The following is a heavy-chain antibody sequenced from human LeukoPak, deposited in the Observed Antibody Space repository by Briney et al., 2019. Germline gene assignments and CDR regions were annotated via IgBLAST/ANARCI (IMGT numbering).Heavy chain of an antibody. V-gene: IGHV4-59*01. Sequence: SETLSLTCTVSGGSISSYYWSWLRQPPGKGLEWIGYIYYSGSTNYNPSLKSRVTISVDTSKNQFSLKLSSVTAADTAVYYCARVRAYCGGDCRAFDIWGQGTMVTVSS. CDR3: ARVRAYCGGDCRAFDI. D-gene: IGHD2-21*02. CDR1: GGSISSYY. CDR2: IYYSGST. J-gene: IGHJ3*02.